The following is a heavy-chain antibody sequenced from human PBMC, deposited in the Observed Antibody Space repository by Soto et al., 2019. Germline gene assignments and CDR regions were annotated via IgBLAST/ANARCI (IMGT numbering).Heavy chain of an antibody. V-gene: IGHV1-3*01. CDR2: INAGNGNT. D-gene: IGHD6-25*01. CDR1: GYTFTAYA. CDR3: ARGASSGWPFDH. Sequence: QVQLVQSGTEVKKPGASVKVSCKASGYTFTAYAFHWVRQAPGQRLEWLGSINAGNGNTQYSQKFLGRVTITRDTSASTAYMELSSLAFEDTAVYCCARGASSGWPFDHWGQGTLVTVSS. J-gene: IGHJ4*02.